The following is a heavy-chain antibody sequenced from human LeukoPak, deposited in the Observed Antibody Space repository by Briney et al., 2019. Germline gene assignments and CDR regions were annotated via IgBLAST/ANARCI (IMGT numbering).Heavy chain of an antibody. CDR3: AKTRHDISILDS. J-gene: IGHJ4*02. Sequence: PGGSLRLSCAASGFTFSSYSMNWVRQAPGKGLEWVSYISSSSSYIYYADSVKGRFTISRDNAKNSLYLQMNSLRAEDTAVYYCAKTRHDISILDSWGQGTLVTVSS. CDR2: ISSSSSYI. V-gene: IGHV3-21*05. CDR1: GFTFSSYS. D-gene: IGHD6-6*01.